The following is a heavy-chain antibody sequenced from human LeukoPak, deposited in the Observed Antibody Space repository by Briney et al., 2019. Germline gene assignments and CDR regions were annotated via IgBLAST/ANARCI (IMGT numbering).Heavy chain of an antibody. Sequence: GSLRLSCAASGFTFSSYSMNWVRQAPGKGLEWVSSISSSSSYIYYADSVKGRFTISRDNAENSLYLQMNSLRAEDTAVYYCARVQVGATIGYWGQGTLVTVSS. CDR1: GFTFSSYS. D-gene: IGHD1-26*01. V-gene: IGHV3-21*01. CDR2: ISSSSSYI. CDR3: ARVQVGATIGY. J-gene: IGHJ4*02.